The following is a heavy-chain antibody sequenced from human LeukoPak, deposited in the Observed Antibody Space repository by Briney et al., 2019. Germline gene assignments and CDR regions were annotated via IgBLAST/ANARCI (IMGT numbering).Heavy chain of an antibody. J-gene: IGHJ4*02. D-gene: IGHD3-16*01. CDR1: GGTFSSYA. CDR2: IIPIFGTA. V-gene: IGHV1-69*13. Sequence: GASVKVSCKASGGTFSSYAISWVRQAPGQGLEWMGGIIPIFGTANYAQKFQGRVTITADESTSTAYMELRSLKSDDTAVYYCARSGAEITRLYDYRGQGTLVTVSS. CDR3: ARSGAEITRLYDY.